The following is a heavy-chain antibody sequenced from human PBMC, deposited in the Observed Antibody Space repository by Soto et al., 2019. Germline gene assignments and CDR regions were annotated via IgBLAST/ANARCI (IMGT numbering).Heavy chain of an antibody. CDR3: ARSTLSTDFEY. V-gene: IGHV2-5*02. CDR1: GFSLTTSEVY. J-gene: IGHJ4*02. Sequence: KESGPTLVKPTQTLTLTCTFSGFSLTTSEVYVGWIRQPPGKALEWLALIYGDNDKRYSPSLKSRLTITKDTSKNQVVLTMTNMDPVDTATYYCARSTLSTDFEYWGRGTLVTVSS. CDR2: IYGDNDK. D-gene: IGHD2-8*02.